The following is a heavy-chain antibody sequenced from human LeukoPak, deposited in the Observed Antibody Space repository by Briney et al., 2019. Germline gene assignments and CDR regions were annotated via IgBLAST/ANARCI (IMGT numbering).Heavy chain of an antibody. D-gene: IGHD3-10*01. CDR2: IKSKTDGGTT. CDR3: TTPDRLLWFGEFYSDAFDI. CDR1: GFTFSNAW. V-gene: IGHV3-15*01. Sequence: PGGSLRLSCAASGFTFSNAWMSWVRQAPGKGLEWVGRIKSKTDGGTTDYAAPVKGRFTISRDDSKNTLYLQMNSLKTEDTAVYYCTTPDRLLWFGEFYSDAFDIWGQGTMVTVSS. J-gene: IGHJ3*02.